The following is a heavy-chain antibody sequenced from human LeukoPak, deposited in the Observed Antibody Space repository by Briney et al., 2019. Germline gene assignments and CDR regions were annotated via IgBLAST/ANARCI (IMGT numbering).Heavy chain of an antibody. Sequence: ASVKFSCKASGYTLTNYAIHCVRQAPGQRLEWMGWFNSDTGNTEYSQKFQGRVTISRDTSANTAYMELNRLRPEDTAVFYCVRGGPNKSGWTLDYWGQGTLVTVSS. CDR1: GYTLTNYA. D-gene: IGHD6-19*01. CDR2: FNSDTGNT. J-gene: IGHJ4*02. CDR3: VRGGPNKSGWTLDY. V-gene: IGHV1-3*01.